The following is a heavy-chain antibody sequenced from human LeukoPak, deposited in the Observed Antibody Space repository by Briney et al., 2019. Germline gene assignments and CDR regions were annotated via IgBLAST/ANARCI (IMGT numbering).Heavy chain of an antibody. Sequence: SETLSLTCTVSGGSISSYYWSWIRQPAGKGLEWIGRIYTSGSTNYNPSLKSRVTMSVDTSKNQFSLKLSSVTAADTAVYYCAGYRTYYDILTGYYEEGAFDIWGQGTMVTVSS. V-gene: IGHV4-4*07. D-gene: IGHD3-9*01. CDR2: IYTSGST. CDR3: AGYRTYYDILTGYYEEGAFDI. J-gene: IGHJ3*02. CDR1: GGSISSYY.